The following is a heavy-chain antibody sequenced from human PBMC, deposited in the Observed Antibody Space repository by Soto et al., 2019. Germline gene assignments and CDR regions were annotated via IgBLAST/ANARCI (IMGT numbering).Heavy chain of an antibody. CDR2: IYYSGST. CDR1: GGSISSSSYY. V-gene: IGHV4-61*05. D-gene: IGHD2-2*01. CDR3: ARLGGYCSSTSCYGYYGMDV. Sequence: PSETLSLTCTVSGGSISSSSYYWSWIRQPPGKGLEWIGYIYYSGSTNYNPSLKSRVTISVDTSKNQFSLKVTSVTAADTAIYYCARLGGYCSSTSCYGYYGMDVWGQGTTVTVSS. J-gene: IGHJ6*02.